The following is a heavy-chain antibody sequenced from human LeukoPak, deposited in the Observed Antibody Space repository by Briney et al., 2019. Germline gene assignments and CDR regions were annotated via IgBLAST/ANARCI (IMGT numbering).Heavy chain of an antibody. Sequence: PGGSLRLPCAASGFTFSSYAMSWVRQAPGKGLEWVSAISGSGGSTYYADSVKGRFTISRDNSKNTLYLQMNSLRAEDTAVYYCAKAMVRVYYYYGMDVWGQGTTVTVSS. J-gene: IGHJ6*02. CDR2: ISGSGGST. V-gene: IGHV3-23*01. CDR1: GFTFSSYA. D-gene: IGHD3-10*01. CDR3: AKAMVRVYYYYGMDV.